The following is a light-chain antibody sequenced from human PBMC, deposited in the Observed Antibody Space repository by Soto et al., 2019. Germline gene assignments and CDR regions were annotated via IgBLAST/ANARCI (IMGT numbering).Light chain of an antibody. Sequence: QSVLTRPASVSGAAGQAITISCTGTSSDVGNYNLVSWYQQHPGKAPKLMIYDVSKRPSGVSNRFSGSKSGNTASLTISGLQADDEADYYCCSYAGDSYVFGTGTKVTVL. CDR1: SSDVGNYNL. CDR3: CSYAGDSYV. J-gene: IGLJ1*01. CDR2: DVS. V-gene: IGLV2-23*02.